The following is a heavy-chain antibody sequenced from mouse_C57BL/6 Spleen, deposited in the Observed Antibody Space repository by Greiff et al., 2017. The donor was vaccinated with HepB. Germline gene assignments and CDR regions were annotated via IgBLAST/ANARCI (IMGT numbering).Heavy chain of an antibody. CDR3: AKHLTAQARAMDY. CDR2: IWRGGST. J-gene: IGHJ4*01. V-gene: IGHV2-5*01. CDR1: GFSLTSYG. D-gene: IGHD3-2*02. Sequence: QVQLKESGPGLVQPSQSLSITCTVSGFSLTSYGVHWVRQSPGKGLEWLGVIWRGGSTDYNAAFMSRLSITKDNSKSQVFFKMNSLQADDTAIYYCAKHLTAQARAMDYWGQGTSVTVSS.